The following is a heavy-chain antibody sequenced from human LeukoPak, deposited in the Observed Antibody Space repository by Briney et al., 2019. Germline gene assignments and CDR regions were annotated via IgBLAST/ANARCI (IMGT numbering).Heavy chain of an antibody. CDR1: GYTFIGYY. J-gene: IGHJ3*02. CDR3: ARERARLQHAFYI. D-gene: IGHD4-11*01. V-gene: IGHV1-2*06. Sequence: ASVKVSCKASGYTFIGYYMHWVRQAPGERLEWMGRINPNSGGTNYAQKFQGRVTTTRDTSISRAYMERSRLRSDDTAVYYCARERARLQHAFYIWGQGTMVTVSS. CDR2: INPNSGGT.